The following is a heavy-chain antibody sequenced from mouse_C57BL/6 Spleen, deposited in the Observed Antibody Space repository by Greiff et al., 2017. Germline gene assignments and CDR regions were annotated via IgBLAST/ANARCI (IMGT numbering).Heavy chain of an antibody. CDR3: ASGGNYGYYAMDY. CDR1: GYTFTSYW. J-gene: IGHJ4*01. D-gene: IGHD2-1*01. Sequence: QVQLQQPGAELVKPGASVQLSCKASGYTFTSYWMHWVKQRPGQGLEWIGMIHPNSGSTNYNEKFKSKATLTVDKSSSTAYMQLSSLTSEDSAVYYCASGGNYGYYAMDYGGQGTSVTVSS. V-gene: IGHV1-64*01. CDR2: IHPNSGST.